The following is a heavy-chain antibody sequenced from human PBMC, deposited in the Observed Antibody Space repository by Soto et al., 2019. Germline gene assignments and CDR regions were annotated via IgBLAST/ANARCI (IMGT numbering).Heavy chain of an antibody. D-gene: IGHD2-2*01. CDR2: IVPRSAKS. CDR3: AREGLVLVPTTVNSDYYYYAMDV. V-gene: IGHV1-69*12. CDR1: GDTFSTYS. Sequence: QVQLVQSGAEVKKPGSSVKVSCKASGDTFSTYSITWMRQAPGRGLEWVGGIVPRSAKSNYAQKFEGRVTITADESTSTAYMELSILRSEDTAVYYCAREGLVLVPTTVNSDYYYYAMDVLGQGTTVTVSS. J-gene: IGHJ6*02.